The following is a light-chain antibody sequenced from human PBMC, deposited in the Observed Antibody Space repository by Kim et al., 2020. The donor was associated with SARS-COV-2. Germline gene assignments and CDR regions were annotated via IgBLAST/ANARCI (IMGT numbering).Light chain of an antibody. Sequence: SVPPADSPAHTGRASESISNYFAWYQKQPGQVPRLIFYDASKGATVIPARCSGSGSGTDFTLTISSLAAEDCAVYYCQLRYRRLTFGGGTKVDIK. CDR2: DAS. V-gene: IGKV3-11*01. J-gene: IGKJ4*01. CDR1: ESISNY. CDR3: QLRYRRLT.